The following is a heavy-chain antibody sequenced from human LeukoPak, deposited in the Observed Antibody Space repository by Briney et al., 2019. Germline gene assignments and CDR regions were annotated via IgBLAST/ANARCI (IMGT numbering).Heavy chain of an antibody. Sequence: PGGSLRLSCAASGLTFSNYAMSWVRQPPGKGLEWVSSIRYSGGDSYYADSVKGRFTISRDNSKNTLYLQMNSLRAEDTAVYYCAKDLEYQALWGFFDSWGQGTLVTVSS. J-gene: IGHJ4*02. CDR2: IRYSGGDS. CDR1: GLTFSNYA. CDR3: AKDLEYQALWGFFDS. V-gene: IGHV3-23*01. D-gene: IGHD2-2*01.